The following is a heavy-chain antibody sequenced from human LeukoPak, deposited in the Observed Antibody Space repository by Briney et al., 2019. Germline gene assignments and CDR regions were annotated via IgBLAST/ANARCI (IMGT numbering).Heavy chain of an antibody. V-gene: IGHV4-59*01. CDR2: IYYSGST. CDR3: ARQAVPAATGFNWFDP. Sequence: SETLSLTCTVSGGSISSYYWSWIRQPPGKGLEWIGYIYYSGSTNYNPSLKSRVTISVDTSKNQFSLKLSSATAADTAVYYCARQAVPAATGFNWFDPWGQGTLVTVNS. CDR1: GGSISSYY. J-gene: IGHJ5*02. D-gene: IGHD2-2*01.